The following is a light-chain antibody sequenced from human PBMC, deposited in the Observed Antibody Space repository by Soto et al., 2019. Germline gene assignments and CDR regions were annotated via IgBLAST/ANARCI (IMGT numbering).Light chain of an antibody. J-gene: IGLJ1*01. CDR1: SSDVGSYNL. Sequence: QSVLTQPASVSGSPGQSITISCTGTSSDVGSYNLVSWYQQHPGKAPKLVIYEGSKRPSGVSNRFSGSKSGNTASLTISGLQAEDEADYYCCSYAGSSIFYVFGTGTKVTVL. V-gene: IGLV2-23*01. CDR3: CSYAGSSIFYV. CDR2: EGS.